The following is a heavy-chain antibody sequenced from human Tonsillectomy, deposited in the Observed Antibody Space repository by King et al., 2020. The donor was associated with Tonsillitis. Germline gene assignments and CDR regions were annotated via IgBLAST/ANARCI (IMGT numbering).Heavy chain of an antibody. CDR3: ARDYYGSGNYPDAFDI. D-gene: IGHD3-10*01. J-gene: IGHJ3*02. CDR1: GYTFTGHC. Sequence: VQLVQSGAEVKRPGASVKVSCKASGYTFTGHCLHWVRQAPGQGLEWMGWINPNSGDTDYAQNFQGRVTMTRDTSISTAYMELSRLGSDDTAVYYCARDYYGSGNYPDAFDIWGQGTMVTVSS. CDR2: INPNSGDT. V-gene: IGHV1-2*02.